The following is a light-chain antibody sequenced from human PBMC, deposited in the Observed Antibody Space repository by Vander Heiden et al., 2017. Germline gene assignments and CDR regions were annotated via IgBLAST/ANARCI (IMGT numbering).Light chain of an antibody. J-gene: IGLJ3*02. CDR1: SSNIGNNY. CDR3: STWDTSLSAVV. CDR2: DNN. V-gene: IGLV1-51*01. Sequence: SVLPQPPSVPAAPGQKVTIACSGSSSNIGNNYVSWYQQFQGTTPKLLISDNNKRPSGIPDRFSGSKSGTSATLGITGLQTGDEADYYCSTWDTSLSAVVFGGGTKVNVL.